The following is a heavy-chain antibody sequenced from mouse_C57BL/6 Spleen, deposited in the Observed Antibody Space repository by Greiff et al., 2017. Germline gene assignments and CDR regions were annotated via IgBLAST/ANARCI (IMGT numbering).Heavy chain of an antibody. Sequence: VQLQQSGAELVKPGASVKLSCKASGYTFTSYTIEWVKQTPGKSLEWIGNFHPGNGDTNYTEKFKGKATLTVDKSSSTVYLELSRLTSDDSAFYYCARSISVFSYFDYWGKGTTVTVSA. CDR2: FHPGNGDT. J-gene: IGHJ2*01. CDR3: ARSISVFSYFDY. CDR1: GYTFTSYT. V-gene: IGHV1-47*01. D-gene: IGHD2-10*02.